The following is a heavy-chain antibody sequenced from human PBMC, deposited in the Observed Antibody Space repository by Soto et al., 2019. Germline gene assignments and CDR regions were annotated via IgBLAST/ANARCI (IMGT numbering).Heavy chain of an antibody. V-gene: IGHV4-34*01. CDR2: INHSGST. J-gene: IGHJ4*02. Sequence: SETLSLTCAVYGGSFSGYYWSWIRQPPGKGLEWIGEINHSGSTNYNPSLKSRVTISVDTSKNQFSLKLSSVTAADTAVYYCARKTSIAAAGGVSYYFDYWGQGTLVTVSS. CDR3: ARKTSIAAAGGVSYYFDY. CDR1: GGSFSGYY. D-gene: IGHD6-13*01.